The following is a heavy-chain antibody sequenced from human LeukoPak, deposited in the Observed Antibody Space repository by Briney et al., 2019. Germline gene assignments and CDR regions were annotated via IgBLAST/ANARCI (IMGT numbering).Heavy chain of an antibody. CDR1: GFTFSSYA. J-gene: IGHJ4*02. Sequence: GGSLRLSCAASGFTFSSYAMGWVRQAPGKGLEWVSTISGRGSDTYYADTVKGRFTISRDNSKNTLYLQMNSLRAEDTAVYYCARIAMWDCSGGSCYSAGFDYWGQGTLVTVSS. D-gene: IGHD2-15*01. V-gene: IGHV3-23*01. CDR2: ISGRGSDT. CDR3: ARIAMWDCSGGSCYSAGFDY.